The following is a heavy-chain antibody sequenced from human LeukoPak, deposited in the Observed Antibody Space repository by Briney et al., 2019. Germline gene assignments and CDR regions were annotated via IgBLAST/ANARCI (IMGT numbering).Heavy chain of an antibody. V-gene: IGHV3-23*01. J-gene: IGHJ4*02. CDR1: GFTFSSYA. Sequence: PGGSLRLSCAASGFTFSSYAMSWVRQAPGKGLEWVSAISGSGGSTYYADSVKGRFTISRDNSKNTLYLQMNSLRAEDTAVYYCAKVLVAREVLTGQWDYWGQGTLVTVSP. D-gene: IGHD1-26*01. CDR3: AKVLVAREVLTGQWDY. CDR2: ISGSGGST.